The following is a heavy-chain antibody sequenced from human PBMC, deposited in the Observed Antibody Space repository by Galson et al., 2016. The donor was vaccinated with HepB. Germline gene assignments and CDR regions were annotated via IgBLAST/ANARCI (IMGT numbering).Heavy chain of an antibody. Sequence: SLRLSCAASEFSFSDYAMTWVRQAPGKGLEWVSTITGSGGSTYYADSVKGRFTISRDNSKNTLSLQMNSLRAEDTAVYFCAKKKDAYYYASGTLRDYFDYWGQGTLVTVSS. V-gene: IGHV3-23*01. J-gene: IGHJ4*02. CDR1: EFSFSDYA. CDR3: AKKKDAYYYASGTLRDYFDY. D-gene: IGHD3-10*01. CDR2: ITGSGGST.